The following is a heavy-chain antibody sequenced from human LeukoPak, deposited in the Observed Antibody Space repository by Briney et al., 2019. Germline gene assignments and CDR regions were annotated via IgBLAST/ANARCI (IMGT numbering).Heavy chain of an antibody. CDR2: ISYDGSNK. D-gene: IGHD2-2*01. J-gene: IGHJ4*02. Sequence: GGSLRLSCAASGFTFSSYAMHWVRQAPGKGLEWVAVISYDGSNKYYADSVKGRFTISRDNSKNTLYLQMNSLRAEDTAVYYCAKDRPGRYCSSTSCYSDYWGQGTLVTVSS. CDR3: AKDRPGRYCSSTSCYSDY. V-gene: IGHV3-30*04. CDR1: GFTFSSYA.